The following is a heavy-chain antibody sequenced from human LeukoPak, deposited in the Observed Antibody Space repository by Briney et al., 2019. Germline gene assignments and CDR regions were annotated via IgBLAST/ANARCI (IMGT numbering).Heavy chain of an antibody. J-gene: IGHJ4*02. Sequence: GGSLRLSCAASGFTFSSYAMSWVRQAPGKGLEWVSAISGSGGSTYYADSVKGRFTISRDNSKITLYLQMNSLRAEDTAVYYYAKDRIWLGGRIDYWGQGTLVTVSS. CDR2: ISGSGGST. CDR1: GFTFSSYA. V-gene: IGHV3-23*01. D-gene: IGHD3-10*01. CDR3: AKDRIWLGGRIDY.